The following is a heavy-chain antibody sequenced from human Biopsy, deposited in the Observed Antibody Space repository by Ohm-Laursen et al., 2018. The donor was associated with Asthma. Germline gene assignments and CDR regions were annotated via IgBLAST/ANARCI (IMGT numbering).Heavy chain of an antibody. CDR2: ISSGGGTI. CDR1: GFTLSSYA. V-gene: IGHV3-23*01. D-gene: IGHD6-19*01. Sequence: GSLRLSCAATGFTLSSYATHWVRQAPGKGLEWVSVISSGGGTIDYADSVRGRFTTSRDNSKSTLFLQMDSLSAEDTAVYYCAKDFRGIAVAGDRGFDYWGQGTLVTVSS. CDR3: AKDFRGIAVAGDRGFDY. J-gene: IGHJ4*02.